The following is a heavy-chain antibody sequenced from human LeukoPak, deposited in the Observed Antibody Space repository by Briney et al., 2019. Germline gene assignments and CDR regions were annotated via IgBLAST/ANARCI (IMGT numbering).Heavy chain of an antibody. D-gene: IGHD5-24*01. Sequence: ASVKVSCTASGYTFTDYYIHCVRQAPGQGLEWMGWINPNSGGTNYAQKFQGRVTMTRDTSISTTYMDLSRLRSDDTAVYYCARGLDGYNNNFDYGGQGTLVTVSS. CDR3: ARGLDGYNNNFDY. CDR2: INPNSGGT. J-gene: IGHJ4*02. V-gene: IGHV1-2*02. CDR1: GYTFTDYY.